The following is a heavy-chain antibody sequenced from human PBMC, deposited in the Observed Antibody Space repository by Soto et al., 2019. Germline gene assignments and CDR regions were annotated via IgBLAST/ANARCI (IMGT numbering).Heavy chain of an antibody. J-gene: IGHJ3*02. CDR3: ARKTPEYDSSGWRAFDI. V-gene: IGHV1-69*13. CDR1: GGTFSSYA. Sequence: SVKVSCKASGGTFSSYAISWVRQAPGQGLEWMGGIIPIFGTANYAQKFQGRVTITADESTSTAYMELSSLRSEDTAVYYCARKTPEYDSSGWRAFDIWGQGTMVTVSS. CDR2: IIPIFGTA. D-gene: IGHD3-22*01.